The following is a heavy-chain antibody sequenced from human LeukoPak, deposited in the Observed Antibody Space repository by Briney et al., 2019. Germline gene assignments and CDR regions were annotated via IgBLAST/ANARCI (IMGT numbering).Heavy chain of an antibody. Sequence: GGSLRLSCAASGFTFSSYWMSRVRQAPGKGLEWVANMKYDGSEKYYVDSVKGRFTISRDNAKNSLYLQMNSLRAEDTAVYYCARDIEAAGLFLDYWGQGTLVTVSS. CDR2: MKYDGSEK. J-gene: IGHJ4*02. CDR3: ARDIEAAGLFLDY. D-gene: IGHD6-13*01. V-gene: IGHV3-7*01. CDR1: GFTFSSYW.